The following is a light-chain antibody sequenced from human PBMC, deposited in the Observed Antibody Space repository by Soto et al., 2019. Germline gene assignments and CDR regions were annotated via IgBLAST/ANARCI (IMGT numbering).Light chain of an antibody. J-gene: IGKJ1*01. V-gene: IGKV3-15*01. CDR2: GAS. Sequence: EIVMTQSPATLSVSPGERATLSCRASQSIGNNLAWYQQKPGQAPRLLIYGASTRATGIPVRFSGSGSGTEFTLTISSLQSEDFAIYYCQQYNNWPRAFGQGTKLEIK. CDR3: QQYNNWPRA. CDR1: QSIGNN.